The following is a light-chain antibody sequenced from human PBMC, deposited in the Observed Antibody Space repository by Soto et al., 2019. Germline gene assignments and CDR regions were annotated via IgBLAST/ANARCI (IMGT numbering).Light chain of an antibody. CDR1: SSDVGGYNY. CDR3: NSYTSTSTSYV. CDR2: DVS. V-gene: IGLV2-14*03. Sequence: QSVLTQPASVSGSPGQSITISCTGTSSDVGGYNYVSWYQHHPGKAPKLMIYDVSNRPSGVSNRFSGSKSGNTASLTIFGLQAEDEADYYCNSYTSTSTSYVFGTGTKLTVL. J-gene: IGLJ1*01.